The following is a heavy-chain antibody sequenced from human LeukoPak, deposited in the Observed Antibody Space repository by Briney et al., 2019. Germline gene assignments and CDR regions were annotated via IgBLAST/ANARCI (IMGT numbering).Heavy chain of an antibody. CDR2: IYYSGST. CDR3: ARDVPPYFYDSGAYYLPSDFVDY. V-gene: IGHV4-39*07. D-gene: IGHD3-22*01. Sequence: SETLSLTCTVSGGSISTSSSYWGWIRQPPGKGLEWIGTIYYSGSTYYNPSLKSRVTISVDTSKNQFSLKVSSVTAADTAVYYCARDVPPYFYDSGAYYLPSDFVDYWGQGTLVTVSS. CDR1: GGSISTSSSY. J-gene: IGHJ4*02.